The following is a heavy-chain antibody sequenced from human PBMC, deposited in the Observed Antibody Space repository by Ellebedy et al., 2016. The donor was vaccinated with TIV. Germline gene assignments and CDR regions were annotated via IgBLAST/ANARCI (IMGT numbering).Heavy chain of an antibody. CDR3: ANNLARTGDFDY. J-gene: IGHJ4*02. Sequence: AASVKVSCKASGYTFTDYDIKWARQASGQGLEWLGWMNPNSGSTGYAQKFQGRVTLTRDTSINTAYMELRSLTSEDTAVYYCANNLARTGDFDYWGQGTLVTVSS. CDR1: GYTFTDYD. CDR2: MNPNSGST. D-gene: IGHD7-27*01. V-gene: IGHV1-8*01.